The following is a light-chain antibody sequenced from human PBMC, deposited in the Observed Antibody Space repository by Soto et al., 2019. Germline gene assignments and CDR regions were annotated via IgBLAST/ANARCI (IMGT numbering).Light chain of an antibody. CDR2: QDT. Sequence: SYELTQPPSVSVSPGQTASITCSGDKLGDKYAWWYQQKPGQSPVLVMYQDTKRPSGIPGRFSGSNSGNTATLTISGTQAMDEADYYCQAWDSSIVFGGGTKLTVL. V-gene: IGLV3-1*01. CDR1: KLGDKY. CDR3: QAWDSSIV. J-gene: IGLJ2*01.